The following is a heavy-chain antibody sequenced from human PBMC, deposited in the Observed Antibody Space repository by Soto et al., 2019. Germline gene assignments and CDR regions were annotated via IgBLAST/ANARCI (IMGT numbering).Heavy chain of an antibody. CDR1: GGSFSGYY. D-gene: IGHD3-16*01. V-gene: IGHV4-34*01. Sequence: SETLSLTCAVYGGSFSGYYWSWIRQPPGKGLEWIGEINHSGSTNYNPSLKSRVTISVDTSKNQFSLKLSSVTAADTAVYYCAKTWAGGGQIMDVWGQGTTVTVSS. CDR2: INHSGST. CDR3: AKTWAGGGQIMDV. J-gene: IGHJ6*02.